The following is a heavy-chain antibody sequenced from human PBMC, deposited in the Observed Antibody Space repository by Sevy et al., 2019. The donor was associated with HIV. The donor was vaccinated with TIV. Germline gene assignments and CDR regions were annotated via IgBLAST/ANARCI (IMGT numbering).Heavy chain of an antibody. CDR2: IKSKYDGGTT. CDR1: GFIFSNAW. J-gene: IGHJ4*02. Sequence: GGSLRLSCTTSGFIFSNAWMNWVRQAPGKGLEWVGRIKSKYDGGTTDYAAPVKGRCTVSRDDSKNTVYLQMNSLKADDTAIYNCATGGYYFDYWGQGTLVTVSS. D-gene: IGHD3-22*01. CDR3: ATGGYYFDY. V-gene: IGHV3-15*07.